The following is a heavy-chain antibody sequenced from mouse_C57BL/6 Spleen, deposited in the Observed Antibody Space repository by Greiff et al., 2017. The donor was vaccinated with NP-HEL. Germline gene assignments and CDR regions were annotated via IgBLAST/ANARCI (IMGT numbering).Heavy chain of an antibody. CDR2: IFPGSGST. J-gene: IGHJ3*01. V-gene: IGHV1-75*01. Sequence: VQGVESGPELVKPGASVKISCKASGYTFTDYYINWVKQRPGQGLEWIGWIFPGSGSTYYNEKFKGKATLTVDKSSSTAYMLLSSLTSEDSAVYFCARSGYDEVWFAYWGQGTLVTVSA. D-gene: IGHD2-2*01. CDR3: ARSGYDEVWFAY. CDR1: GYTFTDYY.